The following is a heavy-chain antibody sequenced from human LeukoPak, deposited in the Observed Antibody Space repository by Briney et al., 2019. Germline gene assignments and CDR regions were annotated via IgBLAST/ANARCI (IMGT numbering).Heavy chain of an antibody. CDR1: GGSISSYY. Sequence: PSETLSLTCTVSGGSISSYYWSWIRQPPGKELEWIGSIYYSGNTNYSPSLKSRVTISVDTSKNQFSLNLSSVTAADTAVYYCGRHPSMVTFGGAIDYWGQGTLVTVSS. D-gene: IGHD3-16*01. J-gene: IGHJ4*02. CDR3: GRHPSMVTFGGAIDY. CDR2: IYYSGNT. V-gene: IGHV4-59*08.